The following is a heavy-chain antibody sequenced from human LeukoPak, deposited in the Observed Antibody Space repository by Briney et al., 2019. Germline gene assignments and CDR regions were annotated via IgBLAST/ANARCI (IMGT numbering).Heavy chain of an antibody. D-gene: IGHD2-15*01. J-gene: IGHJ4*02. CDR3: AKGTPSYCSGGSCYSDYFDC. CDR2: ISGSGGST. Sequence: PGGSLILSCAASGFTFSSYAMSWVRQAPGKGLEWVSAISGSGGSTYYADSVKGRFTISRDNSKNTLYLQMNSLRAEDTAVYYCAKGTPSYCSGGSCYSDYFDCWGQGTLVTVSS. CDR1: GFTFSSYA. V-gene: IGHV3-23*01.